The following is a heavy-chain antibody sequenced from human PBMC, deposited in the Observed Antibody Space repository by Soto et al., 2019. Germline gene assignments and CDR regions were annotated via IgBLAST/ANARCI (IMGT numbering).Heavy chain of an antibody. Sequence: GSLRLSCVGSGFTFSTHSINWVRQAPGKGLEWVSSISSRSDIYYADSVKGRFTISRDNAKNSVSLQMNSLRAEDTAVYYCAREYTAWPLAYGLDVWGQGTTVTVSS. CDR3: AREYTAWPLAYGLDV. V-gene: IGHV3-21*01. CDR1: GFTFSTHS. D-gene: IGHD2-2*02. J-gene: IGHJ6*02. CDR2: ISSRSDI.